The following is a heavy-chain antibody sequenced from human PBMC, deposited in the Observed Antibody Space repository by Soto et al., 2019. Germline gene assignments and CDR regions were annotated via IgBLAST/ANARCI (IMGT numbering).Heavy chain of an antibody. J-gene: IGHJ3*02. V-gene: IGHV3-53*02. Sequence: EVQLVETGGGLIQPGGSLRLSCAASGLTVSSNYMNWVRQAPGKGLEWVSVLYSGGSTHYAGSVKGRFIISRDNSKNTVYLQMNSLRAEDTAVYYCARDRPGEEGDAFDIWGHGTMVTVSS. D-gene: IGHD3-10*01. CDR2: LYSGGST. CDR1: GLTVSSNY. CDR3: ARDRPGEEGDAFDI.